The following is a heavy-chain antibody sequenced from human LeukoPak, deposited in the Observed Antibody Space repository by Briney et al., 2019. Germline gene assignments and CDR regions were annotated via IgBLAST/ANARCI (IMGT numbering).Heavy chain of an antibody. Sequence: GGSLRLSCAASGFIFSSYAMHWVRQAPGRGLEWVAVISYDGTNTDYADSVKGRFTISRDNSKNALYLQMNSLRAEDTAVYYCARCRDYDFWSGSAVDYWDQGTLVTVSS. CDR3: ARCRDYDFWSGSAVDY. V-gene: IGHV3-30-3*01. J-gene: IGHJ4*02. CDR2: ISYDGTNT. D-gene: IGHD3-3*01. CDR1: GFIFSSYA.